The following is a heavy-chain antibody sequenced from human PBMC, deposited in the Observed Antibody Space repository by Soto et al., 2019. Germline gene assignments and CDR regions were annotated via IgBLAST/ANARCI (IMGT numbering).Heavy chain of an antibody. J-gene: IGHJ3*02. D-gene: IGHD3-22*01. CDR2: ISYDGSNK. Sequence: GGSLRLSCAASGFTFSSYGMHWVRQAPGKGLEWVAVISYDGSNKYYADSVKGRFTISRDNSKNTLYLQMNSLRAEDTAVYYCAKARALLLRLDAFDIRGQGTMVAVSS. CDR1: GFTFSSYG. V-gene: IGHV3-30*18. CDR3: AKARALLLRLDAFDI.